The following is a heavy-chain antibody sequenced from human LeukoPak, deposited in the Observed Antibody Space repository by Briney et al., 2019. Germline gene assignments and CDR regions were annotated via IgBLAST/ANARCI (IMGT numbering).Heavy chain of an antibody. CDR1: GFTFSNAW. CDR2: IKSKTDGGTT. V-gene: IGHV3-15*01. D-gene: IGHD3-22*01. J-gene: IGHJ3*02. CDR3: TAPDSSGYYYDSAFDI. Sequence: PGGSLRLSCAASGFTFSNAWMSWVRQAPGKGLEWVGRIKSKTDGGTTDYAAPVKGRFTISRDDSKNKLYLQMNSLKTEDTAVYYCTAPDSSGYYYDSAFDIWGQGTMVTVSS.